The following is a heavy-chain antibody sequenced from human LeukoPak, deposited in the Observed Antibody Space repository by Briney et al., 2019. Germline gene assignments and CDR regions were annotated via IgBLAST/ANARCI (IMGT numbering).Heavy chain of an antibody. V-gene: IGHV1-58*01. J-gene: IGHJ4*02. CDR3: AADRGGCRSICLFDY. Sequence: GTSVKVSFKASGFTFSDSVVQWVRQARGQRLEWIGWIVVGSGETSFAQKFQERVTITRDMSTSTADMELSGLRSEDTAVYYCAADRGGCRSICLFDYWGQGTLVTVSS. D-gene: IGHD2-2*01. CDR1: GFTFSDSV. CDR2: IVVGSGET.